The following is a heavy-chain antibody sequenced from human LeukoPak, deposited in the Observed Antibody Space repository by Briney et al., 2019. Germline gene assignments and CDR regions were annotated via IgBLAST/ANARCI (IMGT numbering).Heavy chain of an antibody. J-gene: IGHJ6*02. CDR2: IWYDGSNK. Sequence: GGSLRLSCAASGFTFSSYGMHWVRQAPGKGLEWVAVIWYDGSNKYYADSVKGRFTISRDNSKNTLYLQMNSLRAEGTAVYYCARDGSVLGGDYYYYYYGMDVWGQGTTVTVSS. CDR1: GFTFSSYG. CDR3: ARDGSVLGGDYYYYYYGMDV. V-gene: IGHV3-33*01. D-gene: IGHD2-21*02.